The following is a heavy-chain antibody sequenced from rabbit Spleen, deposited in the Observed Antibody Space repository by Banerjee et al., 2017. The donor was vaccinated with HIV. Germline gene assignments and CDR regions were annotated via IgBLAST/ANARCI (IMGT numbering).Heavy chain of an antibody. Sequence: QEQLEESGGDLVKPEGSLTLTCTASGFSFSGRYWIYWVRQAPGKGLEWIACIDADSSVSTTYANWAKGRFTISKTSSTTVTLQMTSLTAADTATYFCARDGGYADYGYALNLWGPGTLVTVS. CDR3: ARDGGYADYGYALNL. J-gene: IGHJ4*01. V-gene: IGHV1S45*01. D-gene: IGHD6-1*01. CDR1: GFSFSGRYW. CDR2: IDADSSVST.